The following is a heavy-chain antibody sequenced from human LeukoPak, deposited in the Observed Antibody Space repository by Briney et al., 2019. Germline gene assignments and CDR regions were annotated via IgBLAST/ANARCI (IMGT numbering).Heavy chain of an antibody. J-gene: IGHJ4*02. V-gene: IGHV3-48*01. CDR2: IGSSSSPI. CDR3: ARDQAYSFDY. CDR1: GFTFSAYS. D-gene: IGHD4-11*01. Sequence: GGSLRLSCAASGFTFSAYSMNWVRQAPEKGLEWVSYIGSSSSPIYYADSVKGRFTISRDNAKNSLYLQMDSLRAEDTAAYYCARDQAYSFDYWGQGTLVTVSS.